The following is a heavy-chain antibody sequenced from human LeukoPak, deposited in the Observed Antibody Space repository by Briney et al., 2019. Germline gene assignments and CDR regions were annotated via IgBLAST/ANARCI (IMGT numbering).Heavy chain of an antibody. D-gene: IGHD1-26*01. CDR1: GGTFISYA. J-gene: IGHJ4*02. V-gene: IGHV1-69*13. CDR2: IIPIFGTA. CDR3: AREGELPTRPFDY. Sequence: ASVKVSCKASGGTFISYAISWVRQAPGQGLEWMGGIIPIFGTANYAQKFQGRVTITADESTSTAYMELSSLRSEDTAVYYCAREGELPTRPFDYWGQGTLVTVSS.